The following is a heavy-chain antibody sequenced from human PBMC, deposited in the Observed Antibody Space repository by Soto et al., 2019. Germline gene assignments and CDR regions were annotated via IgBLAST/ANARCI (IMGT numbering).Heavy chain of an antibody. CDR1: GGSVTNSSYY. V-gene: IGHV4-39*01. J-gene: IGHJ4*02. CDR3: VSQRTTVPTQAYFDY. CDR2: VYYRGRS. D-gene: IGHD4-17*01. Sequence: SETLSLTCTVSGGSVTNSSYYWGWIRQSPGKGLEWIGSVYYRGRSYSKSSVKSRVTISVDTSKNRFSLSLNTVTASDTAVYFCVSQRTTVPTQAYFDYWGQGALVTVSS.